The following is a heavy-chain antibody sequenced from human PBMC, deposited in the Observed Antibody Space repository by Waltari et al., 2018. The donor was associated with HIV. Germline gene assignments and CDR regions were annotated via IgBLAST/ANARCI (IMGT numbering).Heavy chain of an antibody. CDR3: AKSQGSGTYYYGMDV. J-gene: IGHJ6*02. Sequence: EVQLLESGGGLVQPGGSLRLSCAASGFTFSSYAMSWVRQAPGKGLEWVSVISGSGGSKYYADSVKGRFTISRDKSKNTLYLQMNSLRAEDTAVYYCAKSQGSGTYYYGMDVWGQGTTVTVSS. V-gene: IGHV3-23*01. D-gene: IGHD3-10*01. CDR2: ISGSGGSK. CDR1: GFTFSSYA.